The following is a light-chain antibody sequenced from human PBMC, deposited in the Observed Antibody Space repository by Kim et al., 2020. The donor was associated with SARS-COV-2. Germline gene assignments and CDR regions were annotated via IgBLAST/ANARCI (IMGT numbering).Light chain of an antibody. V-gene: IGKV1-9*01. CDR3: QQLKT. Sequence: DIQLTQSPSFLSASVGDRVTITCRASQGISSYLAWYQQKPGKAPKLLIYAASTLQSGVPSRFSGSGSGTEFTLTISSLQPEDFATYYCQQLKTFGQGTKLEI. CDR2: AAS. J-gene: IGKJ2*01. CDR1: QGISSY.